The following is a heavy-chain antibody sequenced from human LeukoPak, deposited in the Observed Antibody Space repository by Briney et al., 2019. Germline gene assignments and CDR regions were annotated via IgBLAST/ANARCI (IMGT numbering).Heavy chain of an antibody. V-gene: IGHV3-9*01. D-gene: IGHD5-18*01. CDR3: AKDNRGYSYGYFDY. CDR1: GFTFDDYA. J-gene: IGHJ4*02. Sequence: GRSLRLSCADSGFTFDDYAMHWVRQAPGKGLEWVSGISWNSGSIGYADSVKGRFTISRDNAKNSLYLQMNSLRAEDTALYYCAKDNRGYSYGYFDYWGQGTLVTVSS. CDR2: ISWNSGSI.